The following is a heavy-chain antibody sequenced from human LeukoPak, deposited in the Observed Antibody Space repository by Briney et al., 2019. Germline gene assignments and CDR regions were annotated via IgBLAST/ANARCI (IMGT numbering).Heavy chain of an antibody. V-gene: IGHV3-48*03. D-gene: IGHD6-19*01. Sequence: GGSLRLSCAASGFTFSSYEMNWVRQAPGKGLEWVSYISSSGSTIYYADSVKGRFTISRDNAKNSLYLQMNSLRAEGTAVYYSARLRIAVAAYFDYGGQGTLVTVSS. CDR2: ISSSGSTI. CDR1: GFTFSSYE. J-gene: IGHJ4*02. CDR3: ARLRIAVAAYFDY.